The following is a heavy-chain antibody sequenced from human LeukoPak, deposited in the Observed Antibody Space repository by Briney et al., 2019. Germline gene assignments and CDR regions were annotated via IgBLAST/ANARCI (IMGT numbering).Heavy chain of an antibody. J-gene: IGHJ3*02. CDR3: ARPLGQLEDDAFDI. CDR1: GGTFSSYA. V-gene: IGHV1-69*05. Sequence: ASAKVSCKASGGTFSSYAISWVRQAPGQGLEWMGRIIPIFGTANYAQKFQGRVTITTDESTSTAYMELSSLRSEDTAVYYCARPLGQLEDDAFDIWGQGTMVTVSS. D-gene: IGHD1-1*01. CDR2: IIPIFGTA.